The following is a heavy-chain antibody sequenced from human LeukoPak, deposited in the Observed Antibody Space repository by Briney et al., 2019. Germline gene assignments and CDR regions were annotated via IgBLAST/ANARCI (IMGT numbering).Heavy chain of an antibody. CDR1: GFTFTSYA. V-gene: IGHV3-48*02. J-gene: IGHJ4*02. D-gene: IGHD2-15*01. CDR2: IGSTSTTI. CDR3: ARDDYCSGGDCYSGAFDY. Sequence: PGGSLRLSCEVSGFTFTSYAMNWVRLAPGKGLEWVSYIGSTSTTIYYADSVRGRFTISRDNAKNSLYLQMNSLRDDDTAVYFCARDDYCSGGDCYSGAFDYWGQGTPVTVSS.